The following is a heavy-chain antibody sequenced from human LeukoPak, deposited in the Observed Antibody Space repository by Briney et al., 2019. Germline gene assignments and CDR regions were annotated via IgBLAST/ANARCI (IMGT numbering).Heavy chain of an antibody. CDR2: ISGSGGST. CDR1: GFTFSSYA. Sequence: GGSLRLSCAASGFTFSSYAMSWVRQAPGKGLEWVSAISGSGGSTYYADSVKGRFTISRDNSKNTLYLQMNSLRAEDTAVYYCASNYGDGDYYYYYYYMDVWGKGTTVTVSS. D-gene: IGHD4-17*01. CDR3: ASNYGDGDYYYYYYYMDV. J-gene: IGHJ6*03. V-gene: IGHV3-23*01.